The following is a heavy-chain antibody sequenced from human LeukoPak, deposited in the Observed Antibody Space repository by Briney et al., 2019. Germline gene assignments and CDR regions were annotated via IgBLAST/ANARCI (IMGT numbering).Heavy chain of an antibody. Sequence: GESLKISCKASGYNFTNYWIGWVRQMPGKGLEWMGIIYPDDSDTRYSPSFQGQVTISADKSISTAYLQWSILKASDTAMYYCARHPGQAPDYWGQGTLVTVSS. CDR1: GYNFTNYW. J-gene: IGHJ4*02. V-gene: IGHV5-51*01. D-gene: IGHD6-6*01. CDR2: IYPDDSDT. CDR3: ARHPGQAPDY.